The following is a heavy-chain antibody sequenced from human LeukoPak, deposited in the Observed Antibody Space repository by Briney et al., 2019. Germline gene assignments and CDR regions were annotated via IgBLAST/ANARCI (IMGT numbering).Heavy chain of an antibody. D-gene: IGHD3-10*01. Sequence: GASVKVSCKASGYNFASHTIHWVRQAPGQSLEWMGWINAGNGNTKYSQKFQGRVTTSRDTSASTAYMELSSLRSEDTAVFYCAGDRRYYVSGGKDGFDIWGQGTMVTVSS. CDR1: GYNFASHT. J-gene: IGHJ3*02. V-gene: IGHV1-3*01. CDR3: AGDRRYYVSGGKDGFDI. CDR2: INAGNGNT.